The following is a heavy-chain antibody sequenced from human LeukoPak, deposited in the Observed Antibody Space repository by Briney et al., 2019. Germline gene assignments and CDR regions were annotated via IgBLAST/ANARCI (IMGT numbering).Heavy chain of an antibody. D-gene: IGHD6-13*01. V-gene: IGHV1-18*01. CDR1: GYTFTSYG. CDR3: ATIAAANNWFDP. J-gene: IGHJ5*02. CDR2: ISAYNGNT. Sequence: ASVKVSCKASGYTFTSYGISWVRQAPGQGLEWMGWISAYNGNTNYAQKFQGRVTMTEDTSTDTAYMELSSLRSEDTAVYYCATIAAANNWFDPWGQGTLVTVSS.